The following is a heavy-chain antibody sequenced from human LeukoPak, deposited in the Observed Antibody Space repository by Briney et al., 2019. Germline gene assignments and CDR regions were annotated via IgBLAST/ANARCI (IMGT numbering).Heavy chain of an antibody. CDR1: GGSFSGYY. CDR2: INHSGST. CDR3: ASRNFWSGHPYYFDY. J-gene: IGHJ4*02. V-gene: IGHV4-34*01. Sequence: PSETLSLTCAVYGGSFSGYYWSWIRQPPGKGLEWIGEINHSGSTNYNPSLKSRVTISVDTSKNQFSLKLSSVTAADTAVYYCASRNFWSGHPYYFDYWGQGTLVTVSS. D-gene: IGHD3-3*01.